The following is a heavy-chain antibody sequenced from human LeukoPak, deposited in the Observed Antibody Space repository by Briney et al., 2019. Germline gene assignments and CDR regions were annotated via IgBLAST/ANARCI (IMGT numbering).Heavy chain of an antibody. Sequence: GGSLRLSCAASGFTFSSYSMNWVRQAPGKGLEWASSISSSSSYIYYADSVKGRFTISRDNAKNSLYLQMISLRAEDTAVYYCARADSSGYYLTYYYYYMDVWGKGTTVTVSS. D-gene: IGHD3-22*01. CDR1: GFTFSSYS. J-gene: IGHJ6*03. CDR2: ISSSSSYI. V-gene: IGHV3-21*01. CDR3: ARADSSGYYLTYYYYYMDV.